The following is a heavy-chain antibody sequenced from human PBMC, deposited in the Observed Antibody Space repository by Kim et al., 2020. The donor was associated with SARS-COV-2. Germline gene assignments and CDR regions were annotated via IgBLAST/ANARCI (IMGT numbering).Heavy chain of an antibody. CDR1: GFTVSSNY. V-gene: IGHV3-53*01. J-gene: IGHJ1*01. D-gene: IGHD4-17*01. CDR2: IYSGGST. Sequence: GGSLRLSCAASGFTVSSNYMNWVRQAPGKGLEWVSVIYSGGSTYYADTVKGRFPISRANSKNTLYLQMNSLRAEDTAVDYCARGLPTVVTFYFQHWGQGT. CDR3: ARGLPTVVTFYFQH.